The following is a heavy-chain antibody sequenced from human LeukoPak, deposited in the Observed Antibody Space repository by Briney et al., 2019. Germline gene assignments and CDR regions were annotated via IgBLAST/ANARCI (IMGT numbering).Heavy chain of an antibody. J-gene: IGHJ6*02. CDR1: GFTFSSYV. D-gene: IGHD3-10*01. Sequence: GGSLRLSCAVSGFTFSSYVMSRVRQAPGKGLEWVSTISGSGGGRYYADSVKGRFTISRDNSKNTVYLQMNSLKIEDTAVYYCTTDALLWQTAVDVWGQGTTVTVSS. CDR3: TTDALLWQTAVDV. V-gene: IGHV3-23*01. CDR2: ISGSGGGR.